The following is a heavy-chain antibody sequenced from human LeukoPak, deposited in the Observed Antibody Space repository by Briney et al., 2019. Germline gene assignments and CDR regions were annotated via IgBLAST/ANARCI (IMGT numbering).Heavy chain of an antibody. Sequence: GASVKVSFKSSVYISTDNFFHWVRQAPGQGLEYMGGVNPNFDYTKYVPKFQDRVTMPWDTPSSTGYMKLSSLTSDDTAFYYCAREQFASGTKNFYCSGQGTLVLVSS. V-gene: IGHV1-2*02. J-gene: IGHJ4*02. CDR1: VYISTDNF. CDR2: VNPNFDYT. D-gene: IGHD3-10*01. CDR3: AREQFASGTKNFYC.